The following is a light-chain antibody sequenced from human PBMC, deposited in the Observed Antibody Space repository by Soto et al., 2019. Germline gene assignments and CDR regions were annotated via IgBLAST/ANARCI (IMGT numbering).Light chain of an antibody. CDR2: RAS. V-gene: IGKV3-15*01. Sequence: EIVMTQSPPALSVSPGERATLSCRASQDINTNLAWYQQKPGQAPRLLIFRASTRATDIPARFSGSGSGTDFTLTISSLQSEDSAVYFCQQYHNWPPFTFGPGTTVEIK. CDR1: QDINTN. CDR3: QQYHNWPPFT. J-gene: IGKJ3*01.